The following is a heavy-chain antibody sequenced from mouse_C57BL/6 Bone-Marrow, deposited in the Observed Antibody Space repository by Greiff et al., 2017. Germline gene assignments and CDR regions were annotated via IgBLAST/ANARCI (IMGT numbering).Heavy chain of an antibody. D-gene: IGHD1-1*01. J-gene: IGHJ2*01. CDR2: ISDGGSYT. Sequence: EVHLVESGGGLVKPGGSLKLSCAASGFTFSSYAMSWVRQTPEKRLEWVATISDGGSYTYYPDNVKGGFTISRDNAKNNLYLQMSHLTSEDTAMYYCARHYGSSHTYFDYWGKGTTLTVSS. CDR1: GFTFSSYA. CDR3: ARHYGSSHTYFDY. V-gene: IGHV5-4*01.